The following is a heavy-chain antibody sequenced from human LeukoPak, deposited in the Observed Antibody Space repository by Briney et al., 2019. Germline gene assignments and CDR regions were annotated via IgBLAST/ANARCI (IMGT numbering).Heavy chain of an antibody. CDR1: GFTFSSYV. J-gene: IGHJ6*03. CDR2: ISYDGSNE. CDR3: AKGSKLVVITRDHYMAV. V-gene: IGHV3-30*04. D-gene: IGHD3-22*01. Sequence: GGSLRLSCAASGFTFSSYVMHWVRQAPGKGLEWVAIISYDGSNEYYADSVKGRFTISRDNSKNTLYLQMNSLRAGDTAVYYCAKGSKLVVITRDHYMAVWGKGTTVTISS.